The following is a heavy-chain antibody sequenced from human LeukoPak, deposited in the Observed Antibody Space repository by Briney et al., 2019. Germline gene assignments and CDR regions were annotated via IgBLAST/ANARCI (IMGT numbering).Heavy chain of an antibody. CDR2: INHSGST. Sequence: SETLSLTCAVYGGSFSGYYWSWIRQPPGKGLEWIGGINHSGSTNYNPSLKSRVTISVDTSKNQFSLKLSFVTAADTAVYYCARDVNYCDSSGYPLPWGQGTLVTVSS. V-gene: IGHV4-34*01. J-gene: IGHJ5*02. CDR3: ARDVNYCDSSGYPLP. CDR1: GGSFSGYY. D-gene: IGHD3-22*01.